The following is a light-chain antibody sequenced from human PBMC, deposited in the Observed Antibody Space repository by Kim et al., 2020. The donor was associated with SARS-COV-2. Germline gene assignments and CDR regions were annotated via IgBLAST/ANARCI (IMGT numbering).Light chain of an antibody. Sequence: DIQMTQSPSSVSASVGDRVTITCRASQGISTYLAWYQQTPGKAPKLLIYAASTLQSGVPSRFSGSGSGTDFTLTITSLQPEDFATYYCQQANSFPITFGQGTRLEIK. J-gene: IGKJ5*01. CDR3: QQANSFPIT. CDR2: AAS. CDR1: QGISTY. V-gene: IGKV1-12*01.